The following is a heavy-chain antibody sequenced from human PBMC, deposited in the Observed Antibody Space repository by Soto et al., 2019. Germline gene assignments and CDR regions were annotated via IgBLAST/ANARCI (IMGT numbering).Heavy chain of an antibody. CDR2: VKSKVDGETI. CDR1: GFTFNGAW. CDR3: AADLPDWGVIAVASWFDP. D-gene: IGHD6-19*01. J-gene: IGHJ5*02. V-gene: IGHV3-15*07. Sequence: GGSLRLSCAASGFTFNGAWMNWVRQGPGKGLEWVGRVKSKVDGETIDYAAPVKGRFTISRDDSRNTVYLQMNSLSTEDTAMYYCAADLPDWGVIAVASWFDPWGQGTLVTVSS.